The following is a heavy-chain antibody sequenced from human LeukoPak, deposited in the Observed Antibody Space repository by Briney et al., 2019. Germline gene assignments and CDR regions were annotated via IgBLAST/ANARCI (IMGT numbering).Heavy chain of an antibody. V-gene: IGHV4-59*01. CDR3: AIGSIAARYLGY. D-gene: IGHD6-6*01. CDR1: GGSISRYY. CDR2: IYYSGST. J-gene: IGHJ4*02. Sequence: PSETLSLPCTVSGGSISRYYWSWIPQPPGRGLEWIGYIYYSGSTNYNPSLKSRVTISVDTSKNQFSLKLSSVTAADTAVYYCAIGSIAARYLGYWGQGTLVTVSS.